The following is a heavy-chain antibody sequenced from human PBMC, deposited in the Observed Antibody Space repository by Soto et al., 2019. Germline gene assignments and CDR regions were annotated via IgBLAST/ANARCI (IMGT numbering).Heavy chain of an antibody. D-gene: IGHD3-22*01. CDR1: GGSISSSGYY. V-gene: IGHV4-39*02. CDR3: AREGYSSGYYYYYGMDV. J-gene: IGHJ6*02. Sequence: PSETLSLTCTVSGGSISSSGYYWGWIRQPPGKGLEWIGSISYSRSTYYNPSLKSRVTISVDTSKNQFSLKLSSVTAADTAVYYCAREGYSSGYYYYYGMDVWGQGTTVTVS. CDR2: ISYSRST.